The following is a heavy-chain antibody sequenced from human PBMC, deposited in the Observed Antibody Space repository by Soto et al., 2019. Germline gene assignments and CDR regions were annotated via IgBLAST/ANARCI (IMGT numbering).Heavy chain of an antibody. CDR3: AKDQNQGKKPGVVDY. D-gene: IGHD2-8*01. Sequence: GGSLRLSCAASGFTFDDYAMHWVRQAPGKGLEWVSGISWNSGSIGYADSVKGRFTISRDNAKNSLYLQMNSLRAEDTALYYCAKDQNQGKKPGVVDYWGQGTLVTVSS. CDR2: ISWNSGSI. CDR1: GFTFDDYA. V-gene: IGHV3-9*01. J-gene: IGHJ4*02.